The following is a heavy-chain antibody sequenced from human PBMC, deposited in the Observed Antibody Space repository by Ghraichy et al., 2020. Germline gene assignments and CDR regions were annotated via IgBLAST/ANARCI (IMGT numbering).Heavy chain of an antibody. Sequence: SETLSLTCTVSGGSISSYYWTWIRQPAGKGLEWIGRIYTSGSTNYNPSLKSRVTMSVDTSKNQFSLKLSSVSAADTAVYYCAREMYTGRCFDYWGQGTLVTVSS. CDR3: AREMYTGRCFDY. J-gene: IGHJ4*02. D-gene: IGHD1-26*01. CDR2: IYTSGST. V-gene: IGHV4-4*07. CDR1: GGSISSYY.